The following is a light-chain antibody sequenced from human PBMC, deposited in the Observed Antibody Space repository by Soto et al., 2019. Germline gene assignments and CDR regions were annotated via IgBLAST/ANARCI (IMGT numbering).Light chain of an antibody. J-gene: IGKJ2*01. CDR3: QQYGSSPPYT. Sequence: EIVLTQSPGTLSLSPGERATLSCRASQSVSSRYLAWYQQKPGQAPRLLISGASSRATGIPDRFSGSGSGTDFTLTISRLEPEDFEVYYCQQYGSSPPYTFGQGTKLEIK. CDR1: QSVSSRY. V-gene: IGKV3-20*01. CDR2: GAS.